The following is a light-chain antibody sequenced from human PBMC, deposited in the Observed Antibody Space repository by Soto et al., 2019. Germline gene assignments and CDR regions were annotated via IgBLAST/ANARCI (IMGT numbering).Light chain of an antibody. CDR3: QQRSNWPIT. J-gene: IGKJ5*01. CDR1: QSVSSSY. V-gene: IGKV3D-20*02. CDR2: EAS. Sequence: MLTQSPGTLSLSPGERATLSCRASQSVSSSYLAWYQQKPGQAPRLLIYEASNRATGIPARFSGSGSGTDFTLTISSLEPEDFVVYYCQQRSNWPITFGQGTRLEIK.